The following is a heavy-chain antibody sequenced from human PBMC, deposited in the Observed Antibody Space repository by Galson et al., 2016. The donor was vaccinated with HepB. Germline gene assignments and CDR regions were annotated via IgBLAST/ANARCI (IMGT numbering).Heavy chain of an antibody. Sequence: LRLSCAASGFTFGSYAMHWVRQAPGKGLDWVASISYEESKKYYADSVKGRFTISRDNSKNTLYLQMNSLRAEDTAVYYCATIGYDSTWSATGVPKFDFWGQGTLVTVSS. D-gene: IGHD6-13*01. CDR3: ATIGYDSTWSATGVPKFDF. J-gene: IGHJ4*02. CDR1: GFTFGSYA. V-gene: IGHV3-30*04. CDR2: ISYEESKK.